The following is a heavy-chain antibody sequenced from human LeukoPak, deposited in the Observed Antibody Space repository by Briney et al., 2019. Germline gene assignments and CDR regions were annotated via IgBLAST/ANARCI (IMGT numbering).Heavy chain of an antibody. CDR2: MNPNSGNT. V-gene: IGHV1-8*01. CDR1: GYTFTSYD. D-gene: IGHD2-15*01. CDR3: ARWADIVASVGMDV. Sequence: GASVKVSCKASGYTFTSYDINWVRQATGQGLEWMGWMNPNSGNTGYAQKFQGRVTMTRNTSISTAYMELSSLRSEDTAVFYCARWADIVASVGMDVWGQGTTVTVSS. J-gene: IGHJ6*02.